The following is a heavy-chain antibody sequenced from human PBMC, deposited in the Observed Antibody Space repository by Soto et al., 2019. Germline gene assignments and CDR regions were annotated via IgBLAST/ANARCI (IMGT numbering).Heavy chain of an antibody. CDR1: GDSINNYY. D-gene: IGHD3-3*01. Sequence: ASETLSLTCTVSGDSINNYYWSWIRQPAGKGLEWIGRIHVSGKTNYNPSLKSRVTMSLDMSKNHFSLRLSSVTAADTAVYYCAGPSRDFWNGYPYYYGMDVWGQGTTGTVSS. CDR2: IHVSGKT. CDR3: AGPSRDFWNGYPYYYGMDV. J-gene: IGHJ6*02. V-gene: IGHV4-4*07.